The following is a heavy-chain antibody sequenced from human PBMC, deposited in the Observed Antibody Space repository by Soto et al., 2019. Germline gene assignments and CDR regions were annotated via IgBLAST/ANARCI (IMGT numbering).Heavy chain of an antibody. J-gene: IGHJ4*02. CDR1: GGSSKNYA. Sequence: QVQLVQSGAEVKKPGSSVKVSCKASGGSSKNYAISWVRQAPGQGLEWMGGIILISGTADYAQKFQGRLTITADKSTNTAYMELSSLRSEDTAVYYCARDMTVFTVPYFDYWGQGTLVTVSS. CDR3: ARDMTVFTVPYFDY. V-gene: IGHV1-69*06. CDR2: IILISGTA. D-gene: IGHD2-21*02.